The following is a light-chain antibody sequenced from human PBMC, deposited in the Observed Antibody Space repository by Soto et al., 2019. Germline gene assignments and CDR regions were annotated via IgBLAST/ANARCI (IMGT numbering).Light chain of an antibody. CDR2: GAS. Sequence: EIVLTQSPCTLSLSAGERATLSCRASQSVSSSYLAWYQQKPGRAPRLLIDGASSRATGIPDRFSGSGSGTDFTLTISRLEHEDLAVYYCQQYGSLVTFGQGTKVDIK. J-gene: IGKJ1*01. CDR3: QQYGSLVT. V-gene: IGKV3-20*01. CDR1: QSVSSSY.